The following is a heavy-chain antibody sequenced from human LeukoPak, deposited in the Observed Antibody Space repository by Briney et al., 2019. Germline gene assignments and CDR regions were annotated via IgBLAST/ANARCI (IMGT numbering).Heavy chain of an antibody. J-gene: IGHJ3*02. Sequence: ASVKVSCKVSGYTLTELSMHWVRQAPGKGLEWMGGFDPEDGETIYAQKFQGRVTMTEDTSTDTAYMELSSLRSQDTAVYYCATDRLGDDSLTGSNAFDIWGQGTMVTVSS. D-gene: IGHD3-9*01. CDR1: GYTLTELS. V-gene: IGHV1-24*01. CDR3: ATDRLGDDSLTGSNAFDI. CDR2: FDPEDGET.